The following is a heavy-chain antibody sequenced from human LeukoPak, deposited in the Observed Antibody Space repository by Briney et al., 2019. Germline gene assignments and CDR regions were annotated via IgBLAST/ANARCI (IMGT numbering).Heavy chain of an antibody. Sequence: SETLSLTCTVSGGSISSSYWSWIRQPPGEGLEWVGYFYYSGSTTYNPYLTSRVTISVDTSKNQFSLKLSSVTAADTAVYYCAREGYCSGGSCHNWFDPWGQGTLVTVSS. CDR3: AREGYCSGGSCHNWFDP. CDR2: FYYSGST. CDR1: GGSISSSY. V-gene: IGHV4-59*01. D-gene: IGHD2-15*01. J-gene: IGHJ5*02.